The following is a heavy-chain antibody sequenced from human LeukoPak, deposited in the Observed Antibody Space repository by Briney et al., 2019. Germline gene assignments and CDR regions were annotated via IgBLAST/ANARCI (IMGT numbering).Heavy chain of an antibody. CDR2: IYTSGNT. CDR3: ARGNWYVPLDY. J-gene: IGHJ4*02. CDR1: GGSISSGYYY. Sequence: PSETLSLTCTVSGGSISSGYYYWTWIRQPAGKGLEWIGRIYTSGNTNYNPSLKSRVTISVDTSKNHFSLKLTSVTAADTAVYYCARGNWYVPLDYWGQGTLVTVSS. V-gene: IGHV4-61*02. D-gene: IGHD1-20*01.